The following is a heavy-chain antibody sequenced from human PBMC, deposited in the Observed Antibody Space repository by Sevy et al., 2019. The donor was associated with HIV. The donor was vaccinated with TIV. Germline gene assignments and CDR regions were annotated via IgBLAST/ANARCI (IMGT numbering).Heavy chain of an antibody. V-gene: IGHV3-30-3*01. CDR1: GFAFSTHA. D-gene: IGHD1-26*01. Sequence: GGYLRLSCAASGFAFSTHAMHWVRQAPGKGLEWVAVISYEGTETFYAASVEGRFTISRDNSKNMLSLQINSLRPEDTAESYCARDGGYSVKWYPLYWGHGTLVTVSS. CDR3: ARDGGYSVKWYPLY. J-gene: IGHJ4*01. CDR2: ISYEGTET.